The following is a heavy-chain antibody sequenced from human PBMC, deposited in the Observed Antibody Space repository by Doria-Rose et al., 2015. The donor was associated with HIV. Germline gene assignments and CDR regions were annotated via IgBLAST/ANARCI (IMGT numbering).Heavy chain of an antibody. V-gene: IGHV2-26*01. D-gene: IGHD6-13*01. CDR1: GVSLSSPGMG. CDR2: IFSDDER. CDR3: ARIKSSRWYHKYYFDF. J-gene: IGHJ4*02. Sequence: QVTLKESGPVLVKPTETLTLTCTVSGVSLSSPGMGVSWIRQPPGKALEWLANIFSDDERSYKTSLKSGLTISRGTSKSQVVLTVTGMDPVDTATYYCARIKSSRWYHKYYFDFWGQGTLVIVSA.